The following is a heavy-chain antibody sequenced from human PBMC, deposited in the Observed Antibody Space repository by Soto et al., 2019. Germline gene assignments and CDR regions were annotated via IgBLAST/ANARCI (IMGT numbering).Heavy chain of an antibody. V-gene: IGHV3-33*01. CDR2: IWYDGSNK. J-gene: IGHJ4*02. Sequence: PGGSLRLSCAASGFTFSSYGMHWVRQAPGKGLEWVAVIWYDGSNKYYADSVKGRFTISRDNSKNTLYLQMNSLRAEDTAVYYCARYHIAAAEIDYWGQGTLVTVSS. D-gene: IGHD6-13*01. CDR1: GFTFSSYG. CDR3: ARYHIAAAEIDY.